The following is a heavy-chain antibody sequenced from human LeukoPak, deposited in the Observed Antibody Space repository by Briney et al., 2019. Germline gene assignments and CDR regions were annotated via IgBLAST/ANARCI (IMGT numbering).Heavy chain of an antibody. J-gene: IGHJ5*02. D-gene: IGHD6-6*01. CDR2: IRSKANSYET. CDR1: GFIFSGSA. CDR3: SRPRGSSSVWFDP. V-gene: IGHV3-73*01. Sequence: GGSLRLSCVASGFIFSGSAMHWVRQASGNGREWIGRIRSKANSYETAYAASVKGRFTMSREASKNTAYLQMNSLRIEDTAVYYCSRPRGSSSVWFDPWGPGTLVTVSP.